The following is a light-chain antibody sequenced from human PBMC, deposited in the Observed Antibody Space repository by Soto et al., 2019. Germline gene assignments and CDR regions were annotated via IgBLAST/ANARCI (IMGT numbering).Light chain of an antibody. V-gene: IGLV2-14*01. CDR2: EVT. Sequence: QSALTQPASVSGSPGQSITISCTGTNNDVGAYPYVSWYQQHPGTAPKLIIYEVTNRPSGISDRFSGSKSGNTASLTISGLQAEDESDYYCSSFSTSRTTVIFGGGTKLTVL. J-gene: IGLJ2*01. CDR1: NNDVGAYPY. CDR3: SSFSTSRTTVI.